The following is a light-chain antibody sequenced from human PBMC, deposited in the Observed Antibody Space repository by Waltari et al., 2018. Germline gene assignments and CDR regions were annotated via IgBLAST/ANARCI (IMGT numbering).Light chain of an antibody. J-gene: IGKJ3*01. CDR2: DAS. CDR1: QDISNY. CDR3: QQYDNLGFT. V-gene: IGKV1-33*01. Sequence: DIQMTQSPSSLSASVGDRVTITCQASQDISNYLNWYQQKPGKAPKLLIYDASNLETGVPSRFSGSGSETDFTFTISSLQPEDIATYYCQQYDNLGFTFGPGTKVDIK.